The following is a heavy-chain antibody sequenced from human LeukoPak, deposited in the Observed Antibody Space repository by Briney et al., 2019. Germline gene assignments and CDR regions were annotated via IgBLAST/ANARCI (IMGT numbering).Heavy chain of an antibody. CDR2: INPNSGGT. CDR3: ARDVYYGSGSYYWDY. V-gene: IGHV1-2*04. D-gene: IGHD3-10*01. CDR1: GYTFTGYY. Sequence: GASVKVSCKASGYTFTGYYMHWVRQSPGPGLEWMGWINPNSGGTNYAQKFQGWVTMTRDTSISTAYMELSRLRSDDTAVYYCARDVYYGSGSYYWDYWGQGTLVTVSS. J-gene: IGHJ4*02.